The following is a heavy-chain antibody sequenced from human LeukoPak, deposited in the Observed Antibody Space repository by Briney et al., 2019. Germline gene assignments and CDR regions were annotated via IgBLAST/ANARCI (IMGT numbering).Heavy chain of an antibody. J-gene: IGHJ4*02. V-gene: IGHV3-20*04. CDR1: GFTFDDYG. D-gene: IGHD3-10*01. CDR3: ARDITSGRNYYGSGSYYPIDY. CDR2: INWNGGST. Sequence: GGSLRLSCAASGFTFDDYGMSWVRQAPGKGLEWVSGINWNGGSTGYADSVKGRFTISRDNAKNSLYLQMNSLRAEDTALYYCARDITSGRNYYGSGSYYPIDYWGQGTLVTVSS.